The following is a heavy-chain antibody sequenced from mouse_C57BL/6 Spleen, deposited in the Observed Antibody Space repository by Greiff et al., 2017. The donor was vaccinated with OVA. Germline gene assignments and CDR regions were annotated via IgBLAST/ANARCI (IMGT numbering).Heavy chain of an antibody. CDR1: GFTFSSYA. V-gene: IGHV5-4*01. D-gene: IGHD2-5*01. CDR3: NSNYGAMDY. CDR2: ISDGGSYT. J-gene: IGHJ4*01. Sequence: DVHLVESGGGLVKPGGSLKLSCAASGFTFSSYAMSWVRQTPEKRLEWVATISDGGSYTYYPDNVKGRFTISRDNAKNNLYLQMSHLKSEDTAMYYCNSNYGAMDYWGQGTSVTVSS.